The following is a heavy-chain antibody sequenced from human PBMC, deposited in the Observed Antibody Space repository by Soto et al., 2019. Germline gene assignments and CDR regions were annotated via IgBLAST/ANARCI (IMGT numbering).Heavy chain of an antibody. V-gene: IGHV3-30*18. CDR2: ISYDGSNK. CDR3: AKDAALMVYAGWFDP. D-gene: IGHD2-8*01. J-gene: IGHJ5*02. CDR1: GFTFSSYG. Sequence: PGGSLRLSCAASGFTFSSYGMHWVRQAPGKGLEWVAVISYDGSNKYYADSVKGRFTISRDNSKNTLYLQMNSLRAEDTAVYYCAKDAALMVYAGWFDPWGQGTLVTVSS.